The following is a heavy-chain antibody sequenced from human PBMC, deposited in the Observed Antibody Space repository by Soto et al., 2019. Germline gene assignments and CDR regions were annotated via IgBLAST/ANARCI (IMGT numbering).Heavy chain of an antibody. J-gene: IGHJ4*02. CDR1: GFTFSSYA. D-gene: IGHD1-1*01. CDR2: ISGDATKT. CDR3: AKEAPVEYFDF. Sequence: PGGSLRLSCAASGFTFSSYAMSWVRQAPGKGLDWVSTISGDATKTYYADSVKGRFTISRDNSKNTLYLQMNSLRAEDTAVYYCAKEAPVEYFDFWGQGTLVTVSS. V-gene: IGHV3-23*01.